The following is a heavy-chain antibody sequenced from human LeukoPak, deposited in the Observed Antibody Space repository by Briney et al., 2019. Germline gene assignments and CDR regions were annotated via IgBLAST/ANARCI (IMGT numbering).Heavy chain of an antibody. J-gene: IGHJ4*02. CDR1: GYTVTSYD. CDR3: ARGRPYYDSSFIDY. CDR2: MNPNSGNT. Sequence: ASVKVSCKASGYTVTSYDINWVRQATGQGLEWMGWMNPNSGNTGYAQKFQGRVTMTRNTSISTAYMELSSLRSEDTAVYYCARGRPYYDSSFIDYWGQGTLVTVSS. V-gene: IGHV1-8*01. D-gene: IGHD3-22*01.